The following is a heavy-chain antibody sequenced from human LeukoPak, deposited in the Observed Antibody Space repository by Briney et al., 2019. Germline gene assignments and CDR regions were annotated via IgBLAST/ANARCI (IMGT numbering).Heavy chain of an antibody. J-gene: IGHJ3*02. CDR3: AKGRRRYSSGEGGAFDI. CDR1: GFTFSSYG. V-gene: IGHV3-30*18. D-gene: IGHD6-19*01. CDR2: ISYDGSNK. Sequence: GGSLRLSCAASGFTFSSYGMHWVRQTPGKGLEWVAVISYDGSNKYYADSVKGRFTISRDNAKNSLYLQMDSLRAEDTALYYCAKGRRRYSSGEGGAFDIWGQGTMVTVSS.